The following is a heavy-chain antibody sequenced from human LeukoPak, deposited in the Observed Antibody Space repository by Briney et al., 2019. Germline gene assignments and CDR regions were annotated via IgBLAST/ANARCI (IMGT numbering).Heavy chain of an antibody. CDR1: GYTFTGYY. D-gene: IGHD6-13*01. Sequence: EASVKVSCKASGYTFTGYYMHWVRQAPGKGLEWMGGFDPEDGETIYAQKFQGRVTMTEDTSTDTAYMELSSLRSEDTAVYYCATSGNRGDAAAGSSWFDPWGQGTLVTVSS. J-gene: IGHJ5*02. V-gene: IGHV1-24*01. CDR3: ATSGNRGDAAAGSSWFDP. CDR2: FDPEDGET.